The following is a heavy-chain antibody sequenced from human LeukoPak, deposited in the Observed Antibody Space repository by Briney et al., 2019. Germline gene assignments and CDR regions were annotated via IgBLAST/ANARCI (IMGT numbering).Heavy chain of an antibody. D-gene: IGHD1-7*01. J-gene: IGHJ4*02. CDR1: GYSFTNYL. V-gene: IGHV5-51*01. CDR3: ARRPAGTRTFDY. CDR2: IYGADYTT. Sequence: GESLKISCKGSGYSFTNYLNGWVRQIPGKGLEWMGVIYGADYTTIYSPPFHGQITISAHKSISTAYLQWTSQKASDTAMYYCARRPAGTRTFDYWGQGALVTVSS.